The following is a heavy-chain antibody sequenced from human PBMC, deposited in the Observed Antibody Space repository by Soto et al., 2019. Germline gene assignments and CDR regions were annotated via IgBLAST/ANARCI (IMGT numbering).Heavy chain of an antibody. CDR3: ARHHRVPGPAVAGTWVNGFDP. J-gene: IGHJ5*02. CDR1: GGSISSSSYY. Sequence: QLQLQESGPGLVKPSETLSLTCTVSGGSISSSSYYWGWIRQPPGKGLEWIGSIYYSGSTYYNPSLRSPVTISVDASKNQFSRQLGSVTAADTAVYYCARHHRVPGPAVAGTWVNGFDPWGQGTLVTVSS. CDR2: IYYSGST. D-gene: IGHD6-19*01. V-gene: IGHV4-39*01.